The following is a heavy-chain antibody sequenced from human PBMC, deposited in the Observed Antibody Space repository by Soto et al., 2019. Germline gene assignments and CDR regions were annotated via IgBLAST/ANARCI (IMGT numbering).Heavy chain of an antibody. CDR3: ARGGQDFWSGPFDY. V-gene: IGHV4-4*07. J-gene: IGHJ4*02. Sequence: PSETLSLTCTVSGGSISNYFCNWIRQPAGKGLEWIGRIDNSGSTNYNPSLKSRITMSADTSMNQFSLKLNSVTAADTAVYYCARGGQDFWSGPFDYWGQGALVTVSS. D-gene: IGHD3-3*01. CDR2: IDNSGST. CDR1: GGSISNYF.